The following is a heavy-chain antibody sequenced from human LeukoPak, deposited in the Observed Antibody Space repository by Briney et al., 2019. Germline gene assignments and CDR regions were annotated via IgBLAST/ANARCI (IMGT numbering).Heavy chain of an antibody. D-gene: IGHD1-26*01. CDR3: AKRYSGSSGLYNFDY. Sequence: GGSPRLSCAASGFTFSSYAMSWVRQAPGKGLEGVSSITGSTGSTYYADSVKGRFTISRDNSKNTLYLQMNSLRAEDTAIYYCAKRYSGSSGLYNFDYWGQGTLVTVSS. J-gene: IGHJ4*02. V-gene: IGHV3-23*01. CDR1: GFTFSSYA. CDR2: ITGSTGST.